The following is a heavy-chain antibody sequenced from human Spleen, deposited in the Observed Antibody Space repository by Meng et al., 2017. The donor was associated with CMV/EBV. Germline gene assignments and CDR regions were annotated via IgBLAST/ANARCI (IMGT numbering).Heavy chain of an antibody. CDR3: ARVSSAAGKRGVDFDY. CDR1: YTVTGYY. J-gene: IGHJ4*02. D-gene: IGHD6-13*01. Sequence: YTVTGYYMHWLRQAPGQGLEWMGWINPNSGDTNYAQNFQGRVTMTRDTSISTAYMELSRLKSDDTAVYYCARVSSAAGKRGVDFDYWGQGTLVTVSS. V-gene: IGHV1-2*02. CDR2: INPNSGDT.